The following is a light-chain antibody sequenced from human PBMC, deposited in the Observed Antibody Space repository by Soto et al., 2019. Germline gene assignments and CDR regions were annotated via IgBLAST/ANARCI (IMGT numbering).Light chain of an antibody. CDR3: QQRANWPPWT. V-gene: IGKV3-11*01. CDR2: DAS. CDR1: QSVSSY. Sequence: EIVLTQSPATLSLSPGERATLSCRASQSVSSYLAWYQQKPGQAPRLLIFDASSRATGIPVRFSGSGSGTDFTLTISSLEPEGFAVYYCQQRANWPPWTFGQGTKVEVK. J-gene: IGKJ1*01.